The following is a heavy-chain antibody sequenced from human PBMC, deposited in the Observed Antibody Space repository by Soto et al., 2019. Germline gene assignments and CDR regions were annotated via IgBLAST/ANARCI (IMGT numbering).Heavy chain of an antibody. Sequence: SETLSLTCTVSGGSVSSGSYYWSWIRQPPGKGLEWIGYIYYSGSTNYNPSLKSRVTISVDTSKNQFSLKLSSVTAADTAVYYCARDWNPWCQGTLVTVSS. J-gene: IGHJ5*02. CDR3: ARDWNP. CDR1: GGSVSSGSYY. D-gene: IGHD3-3*01. V-gene: IGHV4-61*01. CDR2: IYYSGST.